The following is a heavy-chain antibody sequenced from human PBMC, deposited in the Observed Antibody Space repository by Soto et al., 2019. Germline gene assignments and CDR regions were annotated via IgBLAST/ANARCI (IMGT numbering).Heavy chain of an antibody. V-gene: IGHV3-9*01. Sequence: PGGSLRLSCAASGFTFDDYAMHWVRQAPGKGLEWVSGISWNSGTKGYADSVRGRFTISGDNAKNSLYLQMSGLRAEDTAFYYCLKDVIGCCSAGNRFPDSYFDYWGQGA. D-gene: IGHD2-15*01. CDR2: ISWNSGTK. J-gene: IGHJ4*02. CDR3: LKDVIGCCSAGNRFPDSYFDY. CDR1: GFTFDDYA.